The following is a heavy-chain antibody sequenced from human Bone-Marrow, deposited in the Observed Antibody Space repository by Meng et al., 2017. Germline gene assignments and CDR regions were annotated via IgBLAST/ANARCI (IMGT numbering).Heavy chain of an antibody. CDR1: GGSFSGYY. D-gene: IGHD3-22*01. CDR2: INHSGST. Sequence: SETLSFTCAVYGGSFSGYYWSWIRQPPGKGLEWIGEINHSGSTNYNPSLKSRVTISVDTSKNQFSLKLSSVTAADTAVYYCARGYTYYYDSSGYYPDYYYYGMDVWGQGTTVTVSS. CDR3: ARGYTYYYDSSGYYPDYYYYGMDV. V-gene: IGHV4-34*01. J-gene: IGHJ6*02.